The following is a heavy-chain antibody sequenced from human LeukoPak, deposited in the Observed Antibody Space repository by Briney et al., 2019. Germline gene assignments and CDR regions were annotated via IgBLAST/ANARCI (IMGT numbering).Heavy chain of an antibody. CDR1: GFTFSSYA. Sequence: GGSLRLSCAASGFTFSSYAMHWVRQAPGNGLEWVAVISYDGSNKYYADSVKGRFTISRDNSKNTLYLQMNSLRAEDTAVYYCARGYYDFWSGPSGFDYWGQGTLVTVSS. CDR3: ARGYYDFWSGPSGFDY. V-gene: IGHV3-30*01. J-gene: IGHJ4*02. CDR2: ISYDGSNK. D-gene: IGHD3-3*01.